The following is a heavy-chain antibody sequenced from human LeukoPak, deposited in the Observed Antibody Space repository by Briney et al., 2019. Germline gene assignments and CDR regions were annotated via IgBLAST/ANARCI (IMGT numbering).Heavy chain of an antibody. CDR3: VRDQFYAFDS. V-gene: IGHV3-21*01. CDR1: GFTFSSYA. J-gene: IGHJ4*02. Sequence: GGSLRLSCAASGFTFSSYAMSWVRQAPGKGLEWVSSIRGSGSNTYYADSVKGRFTISRDEAKNSLYLQMNSLRDEDTAVYYCVRDQFYAFDSWGQGTLVTVSS. CDR2: IRGSGSNT. D-gene: IGHD4-17*01.